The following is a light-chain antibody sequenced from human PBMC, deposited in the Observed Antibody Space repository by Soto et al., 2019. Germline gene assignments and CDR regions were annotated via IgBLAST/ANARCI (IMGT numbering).Light chain of an antibody. Sequence: EIVLTQSPAPLSLSPGERATLSCRASQSVSSYLAWYQQKPGQAPRLLIYDASNRATGIPARFSGSGSGTDFTLTISSLEPEDFAVYYCQQRSNWPLTFGGGTNVDIK. CDR2: DAS. V-gene: IGKV3-11*01. J-gene: IGKJ4*01. CDR1: QSVSSY. CDR3: QQRSNWPLT.